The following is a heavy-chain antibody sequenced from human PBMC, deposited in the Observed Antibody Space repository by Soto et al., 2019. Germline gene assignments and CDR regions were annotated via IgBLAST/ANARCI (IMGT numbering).Heavy chain of an antibody. V-gene: IGHV3-30-3*01. J-gene: IGHJ6*02. Sequence: GGSLRLSCAASGFTFSTYAMHWVRQAPGKGLEWVAVISYDGSNEYYVDSVKGRFTISRDNSKNTLYLQMNSLREEDTAVYYCARDPAPYYYYYGMDVWGQGTTVTVSS. CDR1: GFTFSTYA. CDR3: ARDPAPYYYYYGMDV. CDR2: ISYDGSNE.